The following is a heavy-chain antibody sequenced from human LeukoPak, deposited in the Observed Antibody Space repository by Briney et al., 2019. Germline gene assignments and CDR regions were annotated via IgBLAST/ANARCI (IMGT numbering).Heavy chain of an antibody. CDR1: GYTFTSYG. Sequence: ASVKVSCKASGYTFTSYGISWVRQAPGQGLEWMGWISAYNGNTNYAQKLQGRVTMTTDTSTSTAYMELRSLRSDDTAVYYCARDSYIVVVPAAIWGAFDIWGQGTMVTVSS. V-gene: IGHV1-18*01. CDR3: ARDSYIVVVPAAIWGAFDI. CDR2: ISAYNGNT. J-gene: IGHJ3*02. D-gene: IGHD2-2*02.